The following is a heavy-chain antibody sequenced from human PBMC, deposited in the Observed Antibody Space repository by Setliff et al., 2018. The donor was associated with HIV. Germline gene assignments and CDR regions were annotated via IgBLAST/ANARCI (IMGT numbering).Heavy chain of an antibody. V-gene: IGHV4-59*01. CDR1: GGSINSYF. J-gene: IGHJ4*02. CDR3: ARTPSRGGFDY. Sequence: SQTLSLTCTVSGGSINSYFWSWIRQPPGKGLEWIAYIYYTGSTNYNPSLKSRVTISLDRSKNQFSLKLSSVTAADTAVYYCARTPSRGGFDYWGQGTLVTVSS. CDR2: IYYTGST. D-gene: IGHD3-16*01.